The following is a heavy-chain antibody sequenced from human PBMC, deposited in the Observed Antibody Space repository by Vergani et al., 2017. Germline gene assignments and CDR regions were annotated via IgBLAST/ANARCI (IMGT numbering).Heavy chain of an antibody. V-gene: IGHV4-31*03. CDR2: IYYSGST. D-gene: IGHD3-22*01. J-gene: IGHJ4*02. CDR1: GGSISSGGYY. Sequence: QVQLQESGPGLVKPSQTLSLTCTVSGGSISSGGYYWSRIRQHPGKGLEWIGYIYYSGSTYYNPSLKSRVTISVDTSKNQFSLKLSSVTAADTAVYYCARDRGYYDSSGYSAGVDYWGQGTLVTVSS. CDR3: ARDRGYYDSSGYSAGVDY.